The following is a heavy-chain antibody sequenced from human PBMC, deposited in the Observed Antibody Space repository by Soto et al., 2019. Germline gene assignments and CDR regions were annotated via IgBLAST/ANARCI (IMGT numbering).Heavy chain of an antibody. CDR2: IYYSGST. Sequence: QVQLQESGPGLVKPSQTLSLTCTVSGGSISSGGYYWSWIRQHPGKGLEWIGYIYYSGSTYYNPSLKSRVTISVDTSKNQFSLKLSSVTAADTAVYYCAGGRHTTVVTPGYFQHWGQGTLVTVSS. CDR3: AGGRHTTVVTPGYFQH. J-gene: IGHJ1*01. CDR1: GGSISSGGYY. D-gene: IGHD4-17*01. V-gene: IGHV4-31*03.